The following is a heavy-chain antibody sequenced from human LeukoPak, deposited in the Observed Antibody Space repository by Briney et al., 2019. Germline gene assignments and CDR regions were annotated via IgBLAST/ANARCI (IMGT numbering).Heavy chain of an antibody. CDR2: IGGSGEST. CDR1: GFTFSTHA. V-gene: IGHV3-23*01. CDR3: ARRGGSNGWGAFDV. J-gene: IGHJ3*01. Sequence: GGSLRLSCAASGFTFSTHAMNWVRQAPGKGLEWVSNIGGSGESTYYADSVKGRFTISRDNTKNTVFLQMNSLSRDDTAVYYCARRGGSNGWGAFDVWGQGTTITVSS. D-gene: IGHD2-8*01.